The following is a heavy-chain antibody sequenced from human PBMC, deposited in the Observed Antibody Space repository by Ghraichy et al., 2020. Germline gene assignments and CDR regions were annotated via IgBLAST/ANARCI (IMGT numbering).Heavy chain of an antibody. Sequence: GGSLRLSCAASGFTFSSYAMSWVRQAPGKGLEWVSAISVSGGSTYYADSVKGRFTISRDNSKNTLYLQMNSLRDEDTAVYYCAKDDSMIVVVILGSWGQGTLVTVSS. CDR2: ISVSGGST. CDR1: GFTFSSYA. J-gene: IGHJ5*02. D-gene: IGHD3-22*01. CDR3: AKDDSMIVVVILGS. V-gene: IGHV3-23*01.